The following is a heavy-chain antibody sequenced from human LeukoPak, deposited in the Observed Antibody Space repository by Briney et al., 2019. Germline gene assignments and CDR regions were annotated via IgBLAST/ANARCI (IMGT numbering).Heavy chain of an antibody. CDR3: ARDRWSSTSSEGALDI. D-gene: IGHD6-6*01. V-gene: IGHV1-18*01. Sequence: ASVKVSCKASGYTFTSYGISWVRQAPGQGLEWMGWISAYNGNTNYAQKLQGRVTMTTDTSTSTAYMELRSLRSDDTAMYYCARDRWSSTSSEGALDIWGQGTMVTVSS. CDR2: ISAYNGNT. CDR1: GYTFTSYG. J-gene: IGHJ3*02.